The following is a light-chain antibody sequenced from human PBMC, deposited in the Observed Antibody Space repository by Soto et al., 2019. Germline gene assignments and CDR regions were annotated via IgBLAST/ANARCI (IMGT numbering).Light chain of an antibody. V-gene: IGKV3-20*01. CDR1: QSVRNNY. J-gene: IGKJ2*01. Sequence: EIVLTQSPGTLSLSPGERATLSCRASQSVRNNYLAWYQQKPGQAPRLLVYGASNRATGIPARFSGSGSGTDFTLTISRLEPEDFAVYYCQQYGSSPQNTLGQGTKLEIK. CDR3: QQYGSSPQNT. CDR2: GAS.